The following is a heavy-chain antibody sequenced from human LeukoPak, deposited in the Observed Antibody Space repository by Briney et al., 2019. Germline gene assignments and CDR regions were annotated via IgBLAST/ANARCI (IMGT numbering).Heavy chain of an antibody. CDR1: GFTFSSYG. D-gene: IGHD6-13*01. Sequence: PGGSLRLSCAASGFTFSSYGMHWVRQAPGKGLEWVAFIRYDGSNKYYADFVKGRFTISRDNSKNTLYLQMNSLRAEDTAVYYCAKDRAAAAAIDYWGQGTLVTVSS. V-gene: IGHV3-30*02. J-gene: IGHJ4*02. CDR3: AKDRAAAAAIDY. CDR2: IRYDGSNK.